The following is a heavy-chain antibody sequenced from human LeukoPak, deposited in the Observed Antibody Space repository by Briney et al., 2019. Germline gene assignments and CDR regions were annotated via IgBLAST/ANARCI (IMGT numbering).Heavy chain of an antibody. D-gene: IGHD3-10*01. V-gene: IGHV3-23*01. CDR2: ISGSGGST. CDR1: GFTFNSYA. J-gene: IGHJ4*02. Sequence: GGSLRLSCAASGFTFNSYAMSWVRQAPGKGLEWVSAISGSGGSTYYADSVKGRFTISRDNSKNTLYLQMNSLRAEDTAVYYCAKVVEGSGSPDYWGQGTLVTVSS. CDR3: AKVVEGSGSPDY.